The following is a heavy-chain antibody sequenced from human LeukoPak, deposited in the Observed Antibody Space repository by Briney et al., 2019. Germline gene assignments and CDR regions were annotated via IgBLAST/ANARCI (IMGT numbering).Heavy chain of an antibody. J-gene: IGHJ4*02. Sequence: PGGSLRLSCAASGFTFSLYWMTWVRQSPGKGLEWVADINPDGSQKYSVDSVKGRFTISRDNARNSLYLQMNSLRAEDTAVYYCASQGSGYDSPIDHWGQGTLVTVSS. CDR3: ASQGSGYDSPIDH. CDR2: INPDGSQK. D-gene: IGHD5-12*01. CDR1: GFTFSLYW. V-gene: IGHV3-7*01.